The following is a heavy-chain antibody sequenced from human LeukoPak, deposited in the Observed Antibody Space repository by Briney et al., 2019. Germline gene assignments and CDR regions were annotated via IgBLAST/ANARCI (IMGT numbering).Heavy chain of an antibody. J-gene: IGHJ4*02. V-gene: IGHV3-74*01. D-gene: IGHD5-12*01. CDR1: GFSFRTYW. Sequence: GGSLRLAFSASGFSFRTYWIHWVRQVPGKGLGSVSRINTDGSDTNYSEAVQGRFTISRDNAKNTVYLQMNSLRAEDTAVYYCVRGGSSAYAWGQGTLVTVSS. CDR2: INTDGSDT. CDR3: VRGGSSAYA.